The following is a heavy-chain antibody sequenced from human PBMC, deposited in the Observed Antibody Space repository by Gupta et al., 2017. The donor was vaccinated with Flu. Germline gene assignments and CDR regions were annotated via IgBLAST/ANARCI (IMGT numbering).Heavy chain of an antibody. D-gene: IGHD2-2*01. CDR2: IAADGREI. Sequence: RQAPGKELEWVAHIAADGREIEYTDSVKGRFTASRDNSQNTVYLQMNSVTPEDAAVYHCAKDDHCSSSSCFPPYRHSFMDVWGKGTTVTVSS. V-gene: IGHV3-30*18. CDR3: AKDDHCSSSSCFPPYRHSFMDV. J-gene: IGHJ6*03.